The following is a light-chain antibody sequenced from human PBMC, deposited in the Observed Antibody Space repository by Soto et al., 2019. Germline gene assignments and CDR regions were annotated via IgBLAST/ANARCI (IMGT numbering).Light chain of an antibody. CDR1: MRDVGAYNL. CDR2: EVR. V-gene: IGLV2-14*01. CDR3: SSYTSKSSLI. Sequence: SALTQPASVSWSAGQSITISCAGTMRDVGAYNLVSWYQQHPGRAPQLIIYEVRNRPSGISFRFSGSKSGNTASLTISGLQAEDEADYYCSSYTSKSSLIFGGGTKVTVL. J-gene: IGLJ2*01.